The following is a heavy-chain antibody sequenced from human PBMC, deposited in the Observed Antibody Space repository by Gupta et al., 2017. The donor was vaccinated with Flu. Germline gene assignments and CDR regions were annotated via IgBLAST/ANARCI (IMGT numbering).Heavy chain of an antibody. J-gene: IGHJ6*02. CDR2: ISYDGSNK. Sequence: QVQLVESGGGVVQPGRSLRLSCAASGFTFSSYGMHRVRQAPGKGLEWVAVISYDGSNKYYADSVKGRFTISRDNSKNTLYLQMNSLRAEDTAVYYCAKDLSYYYGSGSSIDHYYYYGMDVWGQGTTVTGSS. CDR3: AKDLSYYYGSGSSIDHYYYYGMDV. CDR1: GFTFSSYG. V-gene: IGHV3-30*18. D-gene: IGHD3-10*01.